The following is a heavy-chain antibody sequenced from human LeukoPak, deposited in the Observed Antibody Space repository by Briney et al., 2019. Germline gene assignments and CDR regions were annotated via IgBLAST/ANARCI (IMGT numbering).Heavy chain of an antibody. CDR3: ATPRESTVTTRSSQGYYYYYGMDV. D-gene: IGHD4-11*01. Sequence: SVKVSCKASRGTFSSYAISWVRQAPGQGLEWMGGIIPIFGTANYAQKFQGRVTITADESTSTAYMELSSLRSEDTAVCYCATPRESTVTTRSSQGYYYYYGMDVWGQGTTVTVPS. V-gene: IGHV1-69*13. CDR2: IIPIFGTA. J-gene: IGHJ6*02. CDR1: RGTFSSYA.